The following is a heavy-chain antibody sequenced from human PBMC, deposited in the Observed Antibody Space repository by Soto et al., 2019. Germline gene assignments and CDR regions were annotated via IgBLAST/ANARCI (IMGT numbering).Heavy chain of an antibody. CDR2: ISGSGGST. CDR3: AKPSLWFGEFYYVDF. Sequence: EVQLLESGGGLVQPGGSLRLSCAASGFTFSTYAMSWVRQAPGKGLEWVSGISGSGGSTYYADSVKGRFAISRDNSNNTLYLQMTSLRAEDTAVYYCAKPSLWFGEFYYVDFWAQGNRVTVSS. D-gene: IGHD3-10*01. V-gene: IGHV3-23*01. CDR1: GFTFSTYA. J-gene: IGHJ4*02.